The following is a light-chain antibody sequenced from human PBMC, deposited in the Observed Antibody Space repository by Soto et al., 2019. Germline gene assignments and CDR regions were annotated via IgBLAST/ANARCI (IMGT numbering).Light chain of an antibody. V-gene: IGLV1-51*02. CDR2: EDN. Sequence: QSVLAQPPSVSAAPGQKVTFSCSGSSSNIGKNYVSWYQQVPGTAPKLLIYEDNKRRSGIPDRFSGSKSGTSATLDITGLQTGDEADYYCGTWDSSLSVFVFVTGTKVTVL. CDR1: SSNIGKNY. J-gene: IGLJ1*01. CDR3: GTWDSSLSVFV.